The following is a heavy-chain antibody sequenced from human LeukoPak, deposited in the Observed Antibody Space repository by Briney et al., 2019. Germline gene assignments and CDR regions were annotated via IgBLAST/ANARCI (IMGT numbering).Heavy chain of an antibody. V-gene: IGHV3-48*01. J-gene: IGHJ4*02. D-gene: IGHD6-19*01. Sequence: GGSLRLSCAASGFTFSSYGMNWVRQAPGKGREWVSYISPSSSTIYYADSGKGRFTISRDNSKNSLYLQMNSLRAEDTAVYYCAREHTPFGSGCTAAYWGQGTLVTVSS. CDR2: ISPSSSTI. CDR3: AREHTPFGSGCTAAY. CDR1: GFTFSSYG.